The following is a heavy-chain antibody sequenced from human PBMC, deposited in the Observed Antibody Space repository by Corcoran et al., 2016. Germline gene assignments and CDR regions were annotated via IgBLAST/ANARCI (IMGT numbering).Heavy chain of an antibody. CDR1: GYTFTSYD. CDR3: ARSLGCSSTSCYKGPYYYYGMDV. V-gene: IGHV1-8*01. J-gene: IGHJ6*02. Sequence: QVQLVQSGAEVKKPGASVKVSCKASGYTFTSYDINWVRQATGQGLEWMGWMNPNSGNTGYAQKFQGRVTMTRNTSISTAYMELSSLRSEDTAVYYGARSLGCSSTSCYKGPYYYYGMDVWGQGTTVTVSS. D-gene: IGHD2-2*02. CDR2: MNPNSGNT.